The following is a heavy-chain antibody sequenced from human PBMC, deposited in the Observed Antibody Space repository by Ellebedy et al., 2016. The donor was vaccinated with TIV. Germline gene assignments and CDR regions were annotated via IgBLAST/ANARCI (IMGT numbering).Heavy chain of an antibody. CDR3: EKGRAGGSDSSAPRYYFDY. J-gene: IGHJ4*02. Sequence: PGGSLRLSCAASGFTFSSYAMSWVRQAPGKGLEWVSTITSSGSRTYYADSVEGRFIISRDNSKKTLYLQMNSLRAEDTAVYYCEKGRAGGSDSSAPRYYFDYWGLGTLVTVSS. CDR2: ITSSGSRT. D-gene: IGHD3-22*01. V-gene: IGHV3-23*01. CDR1: GFTFSSYA.